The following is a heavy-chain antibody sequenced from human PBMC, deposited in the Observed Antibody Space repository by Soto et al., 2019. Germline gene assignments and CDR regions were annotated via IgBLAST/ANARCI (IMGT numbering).Heavy chain of an antibody. CDR3: TRLDYDWFDP. D-gene: IGHD4-17*01. Sequence: QVQLQESGPGLVKPSGTLSLTCAVSGGAISNNKWWSWVRQPPGKGLEWIGDIYHSGITNYKASLKSRVTMSVDKSKNQFSLNLTSVTAADTAVYYCTRLDYDWFDPWGQGTLVTVSS. J-gene: IGHJ5*02. V-gene: IGHV4-4*02. CDR1: GGAISNNKW. CDR2: IYHSGIT.